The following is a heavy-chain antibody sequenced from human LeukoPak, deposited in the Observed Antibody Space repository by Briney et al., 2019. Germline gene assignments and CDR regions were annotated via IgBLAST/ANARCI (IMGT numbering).Heavy chain of an antibody. J-gene: IGHJ4*02. CDR2: MHYSGST. CDR3: ARRVSSTSWFDY. Sequence: SETLSLTCTVSGGSISSSSYYWVWIRQPPGKGLEWIGNMHYSGSTYYNPSLKSRVTISVDTSKNQFSLKLSSVTAADTAVYYCARRVSSTSWFDYWGQGTLVTVSS. D-gene: IGHD2-2*01. V-gene: IGHV4-39*01. CDR1: GGSISSSSYY.